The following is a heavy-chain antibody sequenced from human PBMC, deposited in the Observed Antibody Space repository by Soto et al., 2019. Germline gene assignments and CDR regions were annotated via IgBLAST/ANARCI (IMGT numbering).Heavy chain of an antibody. Sequence: SETLSLTCTVSGGSISSSSYYWGWIRQPPGKGLEWIGSIYYSGSTYYNPSLKSRVTISVDTSKNQFSLKLSSVTAADTAVYYCARVGCSSTSCLDYYYYMDVWGKGTTVTVSS. V-gene: IGHV4-39*01. CDR3: ARVGCSSTSCLDYYYYMDV. D-gene: IGHD2-2*01. CDR1: GGSISSSSYY. CDR2: IYYSGST. J-gene: IGHJ6*03.